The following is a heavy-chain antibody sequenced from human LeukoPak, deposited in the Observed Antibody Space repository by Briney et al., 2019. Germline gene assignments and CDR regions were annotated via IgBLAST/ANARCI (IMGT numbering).Heavy chain of an antibody. V-gene: IGHV1-46*01. D-gene: IGHD1-26*01. CDR3: ARPGSYSNYYYYGMDV. CDR2: INPSGGST. CDR1: GYTFTSYY. J-gene: IGHJ6*02. Sequence: GASVKVSCKSSGYTFTSYYMHWVRQAPGQGLEWMGIINPSGGSTSYAQKFQGRVTMTRDTSTSTVYMELSSLRSEDTAVYYCARPGSYSNYYYYGMDVWGQGTTVTVSS.